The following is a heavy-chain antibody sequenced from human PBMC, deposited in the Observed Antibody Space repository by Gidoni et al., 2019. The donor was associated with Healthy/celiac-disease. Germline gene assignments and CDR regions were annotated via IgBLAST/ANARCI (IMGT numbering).Heavy chain of an antibody. CDR3: ARGGGGDFWSGSSWRY. Sequence: QVQLQQWGAGLLKPSETLSLTCAVYAGSFSGYYWRWLRQPPGKGLEWIGESNQSGSTNHNPSLKSRVTISVDTSKNQFSLKLSSVTAADTAVYYCARGGGGDFWSGSSWRYWGQGTLVTVSS. CDR2: SNQSGST. V-gene: IGHV4-34*01. J-gene: IGHJ4*02. CDR1: AGSFSGYY. D-gene: IGHD3-3*01.